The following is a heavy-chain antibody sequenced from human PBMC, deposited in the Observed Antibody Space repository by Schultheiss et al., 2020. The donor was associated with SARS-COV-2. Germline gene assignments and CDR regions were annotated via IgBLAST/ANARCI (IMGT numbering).Heavy chain of an antibody. V-gene: IGHV3-33*08. CDR1: GFTFSSYG. D-gene: IGHD3-9*01. CDR2: IWYDGSNK. Sequence: GGSLRLSCAASGFTFSSYGMHWVRQAPGKGLEWVAVIWYDGSNKYYADSVKGRFTISRDNSKNTLYLQMNSLRAEDTAVYYCARGRSPTYYDILTGYDHYYGMDVWGQGTTVTVSS. J-gene: IGHJ6*02. CDR3: ARGRSPTYYDILTGYDHYYGMDV.